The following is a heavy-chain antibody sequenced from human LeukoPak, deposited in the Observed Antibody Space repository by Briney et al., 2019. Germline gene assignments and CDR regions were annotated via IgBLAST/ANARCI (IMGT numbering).Heavy chain of an antibody. CDR2: IYYSGST. CDR1: GGSISSSSYY. CDR3: ARVRRDMITFSTSRYYFDY. J-gene: IGHJ4*02. Sequence: PSETLSLTCTVSGGSISSSSYYWGWIRQPPGKGLEWIGRIYYSGSTYYNPSLKRRFTISVDTSKNRFSLKLSSATAADTAVYYCARVRRDMITFSTSRYYFDYWGQGTLVTVSS. D-gene: IGHD3-16*01. V-gene: IGHV4-39*07.